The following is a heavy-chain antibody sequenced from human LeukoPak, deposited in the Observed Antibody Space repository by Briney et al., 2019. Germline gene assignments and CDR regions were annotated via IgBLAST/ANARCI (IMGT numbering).Heavy chain of an antibody. CDR3: ARDSSGYSPFDY. V-gene: IGHV3-15*01. J-gene: IGHJ4*02. CDR1: GFNLNNAW. Sequence: GGSLRLSCVASGFNLNNAWMSWGRQAPGKGLEWDGHIKSKTDAGTTEYAAPVKGRFTISRDDSTNMVYLQMNSLRAEDTAVYYRARDSSGYSPFDYWGQGTLVTVSS. D-gene: IGHD3-22*01. CDR2: IKSKTDAGTT.